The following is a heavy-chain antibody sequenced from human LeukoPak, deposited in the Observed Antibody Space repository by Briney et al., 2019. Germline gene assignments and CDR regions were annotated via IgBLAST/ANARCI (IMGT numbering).Heavy chain of an antibody. CDR1: GGSISSGGHF. CDR3: ARGASNKGDSYKWFDP. Sequence: PSETLSLTCTVSGGSISSGGHFWSWVRQPPGKGLEWIGYIYYSGITYYNPSLKSRVTMSVDTSKNQFSLKLTSVIAADTAVYYCARGASNKGDSYKWFDPWGQGTLVTVSS. J-gene: IGHJ5*02. CDR2: IYYSGIT. D-gene: IGHD3-16*01. V-gene: IGHV4-30-4*08.